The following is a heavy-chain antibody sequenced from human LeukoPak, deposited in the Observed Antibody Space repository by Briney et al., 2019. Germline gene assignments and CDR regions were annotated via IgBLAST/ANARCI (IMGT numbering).Heavy chain of an antibody. V-gene: IGHV3-74*01. CDR2: LSSDGTNT. CDR3: VKSLSGAFDL. Sequence: GGSLRLSCAASGFTLTGYWMHWVRQTPGKGLVWASRLSSDGTNTNYADSVKGRFTISRGNAKNTLYLQMSSLRVEDTAIYYCVKSLSGAFDLWGQGTMVTVSS. J-gene: IGHJ3*01. CDR1: GFTLTGYW. D-gene: IGHD1-26*01.